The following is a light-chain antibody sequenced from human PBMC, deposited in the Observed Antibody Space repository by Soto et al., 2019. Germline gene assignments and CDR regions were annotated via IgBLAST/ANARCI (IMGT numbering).Light chain of an antibody. J-gene: IGKJ5*01. Sequence: EIVLTHSQATLSLSPCERATLSFSASQSVSSYLAWYQQKPGQAPRLLTYDTSIRASGIPARFSGSGSGTDFTLTISSLDPEDFAVYYCQQRSNRPLTFGQGTRLEIK. CDR1: QSVSSY. V-gene: IGKV3-11*01. CDR3: QQRSNRPLT. CDR2: DTS.